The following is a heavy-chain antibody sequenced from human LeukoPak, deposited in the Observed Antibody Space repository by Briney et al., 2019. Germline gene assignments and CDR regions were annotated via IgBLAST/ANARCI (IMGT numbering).Heavy chain of an antibody. J-gene: IGHJ3*02. CDR3: ARERRLGELAFDI. D-gene: IGHD3-10*01. V-gene: IGHV4-38-2*02. CDR2: IYHSGST. CDR1: GDSISNDRY. Sequence: PSETLSLTCTVSGDSISNDRYWGWIRQPPGKGLEWIGSIYHSGSTYYNPSLKSRVTTSVDTSKNHFSLKLSSVTAADTAVYYCARERRLGELAFDIWGQGTTVTVSS.